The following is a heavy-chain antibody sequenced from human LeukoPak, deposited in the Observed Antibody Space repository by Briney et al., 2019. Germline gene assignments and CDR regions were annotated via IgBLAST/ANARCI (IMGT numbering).Heavy chain of an antibody. CDR1: GYTFSGYY. D-gene: IGHD3-10*01. Sequence: ASVNVTLTSSGYTFSGYYMHRVRQAPGQGLEWMGWINPNSGDTNHAHNFQGRVTMTRDTSISTSYMELSRLTSDDTAVYYCARQDVSGPNCFDPWGQGTLVTVSS. V-gene: IGHV1-2*02. CDR2: INPNSGDT. J-gene: IGHJ5*02. CDR3: ARQDVSGPNCFDP.